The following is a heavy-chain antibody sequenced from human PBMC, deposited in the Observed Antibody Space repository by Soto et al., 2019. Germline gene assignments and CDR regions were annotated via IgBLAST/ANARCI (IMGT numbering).Heavy chain of an antibody. CDR3: ARAYYYGSGTRRWFDP. V-gene: IGHV4-34*01. D-gene: IGHD3-10*01. CDR1: GGSFSGYY. J-gene: IGHJ5*02. CDR2: INRSGST. Sequence: SETLSLTCAVYGGSFSGYYWSWVRQPPGKGLEWIGEINRSGSTNYNPSLKSRVTISVDTSKNQFSLKLSSVTAADTAVYYCARAYYYGSGTRRWFDPWGQGTLVTVSS.